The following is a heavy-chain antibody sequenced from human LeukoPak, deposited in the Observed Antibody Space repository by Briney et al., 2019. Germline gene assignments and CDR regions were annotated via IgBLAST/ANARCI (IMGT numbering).Heavy chain of an antibody. Sequence: TGGSLRLSCAASGFTFSSYAMSWVRQAPGKGLEWVSAISGGGDNTYYADSVRGHFTISRDNSKNTLYLQMNSLRAEDTAVYYCAAQYQLPSNAFDIWGQGTTVTVSS. J-gene: IGHJ3*02. CDR3: AAQYQLPSNAFDI. CDR2: ISGGGDNT. D-gene: IGHD2-2*01. CDR1: GFTFSSYA. V-gene: IGHV3-23*01.